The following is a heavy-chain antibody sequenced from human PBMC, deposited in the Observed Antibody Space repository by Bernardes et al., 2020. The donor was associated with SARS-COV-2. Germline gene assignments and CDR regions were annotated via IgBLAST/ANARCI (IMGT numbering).Heavy chain of an antibody. Sequence: GGSLRLSCAASGFTFRSYALTWVRQAPGQGLEWVSTISGSGSSTYYADSVKGRFTISRDNSKNTLYLQMNSLRAEDTAVFYCAGYGSGSYKWFDPWGQGTLVTVSS. V-gene: IGHV3-23*01. D-gene: IGHD3-10*01. J-gene: IGHJ5*02. CDR2: ISGSGSST. CDR3: AGYGSGSYKWFDP. CDR1: GFTFRSYA.